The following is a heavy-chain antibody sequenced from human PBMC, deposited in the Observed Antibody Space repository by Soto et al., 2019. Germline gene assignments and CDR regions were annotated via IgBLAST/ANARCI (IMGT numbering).Heavy chain of an antibody. CDR1: GGTFSSYA. J-gene: IGHJ4*02. V-gene: IGHV1-69*13. D-gene: IGHD3-9*01. Sequence: SVKVSCKASGGTFSSYAISWVRQAPGQGLEWMGGIIPIFGTANYAQKFQGRVTITADESTSTAYMELSSLRSEDTAVYYCARETGTPLRYFDWLSYWGQGTLVTVSS. CDR3: ARETGTPLRYFDWLSY. CDR2: IIPIFGTA.